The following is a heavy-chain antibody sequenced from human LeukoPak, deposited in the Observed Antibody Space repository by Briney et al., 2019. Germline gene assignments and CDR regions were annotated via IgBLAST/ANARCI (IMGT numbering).Heavy chain of an antibody. CDR3: ARVDGGELPEYFHH. CDR2: IDSGGIT. CDR1: GFTVRTNY. Sequence: GGSLRLPCAASGFTVRTNYMSWVRQAPGKGLEWVSIIDSGGITYYAASVWGRFTISRDTSKSTVYLQMNTLRAEDTAVYYCARVDGGELPEYFHHWGQGTLVTVSS. V-gene: IGHV3-66*01. J-gene: IGHJ1*01. D-gene: IGHD1-26*01.